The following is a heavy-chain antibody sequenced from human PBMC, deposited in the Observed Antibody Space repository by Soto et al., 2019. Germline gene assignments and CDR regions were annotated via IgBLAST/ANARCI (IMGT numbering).Heavy chain of an antibody. V-gene: IGHV3-48*03. J-gene: IGHJ6*02. Sequence: EVHLVQSGGGLVQPGGSLRLSCAASGFTFSSYEMHWVRQAPGKGLEWLSYITSSGSIIYYAGSVKGRFTISRDSANNSLYLQMNSLRAEDTAVYYCARRPKDYYYRMDVWGQGTTVTVSS. CDR1: GFTFSSYE. CDR3: ARRPKDYYYRMDV. CDR2: ITSSGSII.